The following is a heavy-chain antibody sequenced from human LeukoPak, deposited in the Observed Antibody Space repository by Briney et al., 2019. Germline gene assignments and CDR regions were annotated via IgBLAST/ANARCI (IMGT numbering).Heavy chain of an antibody. Sequence: GGSLRLSCAASGFTFSSYGMHWVRQAPGKGLEWVAFIRYDAYDKYYADSVKGRFTISRDNPKNTLYLQMNSLRAEDTAVYYCAKGPPHSVPDDYWGQGTLVTVSS. J-gene: IGHJ4*02. CDR1: GFTFSSYG. V-gene: IGHV3-30*02. CDR2: IRYDAYDK. CDR3: AKGPPHSVPDDY.